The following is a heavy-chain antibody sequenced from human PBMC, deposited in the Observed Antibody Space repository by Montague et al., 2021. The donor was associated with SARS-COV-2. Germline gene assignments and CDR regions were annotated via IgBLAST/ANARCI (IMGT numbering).Heavy chain of an antibody. CDR3: ARVVSNYYGMDV. CDR2: IWYDGNNK. V-gene: IGHV3-33*01. J-gene: IGHJ6*02. Sequence: SLRLSCAASGFTFSSYGMHWVRQAPGKGLEWVAVIWYDGNNKYYADSVKGRFTISRDNSKNTLYLQMNSLRAEDTAVYYCARVVSNYYGMDVWGQGTTVTVSS. CDR1: GFTFSSYG. D-gene: IGHD2-21*01.